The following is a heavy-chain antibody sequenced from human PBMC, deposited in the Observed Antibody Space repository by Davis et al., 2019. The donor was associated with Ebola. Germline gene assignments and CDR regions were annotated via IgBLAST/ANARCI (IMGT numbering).Heavy chain of an antibody. Sequence: MPGGSLRLSCAASGFTFSSYSMNWVRQPPGKGLEWIGEIYHSGSTNYNPSLKSRVTISVDKSKNQFSLKLSSVTAADTAVYYCAREAVAVFEGNYYYYGMDVWGQGTTVTVSS. CDR3: AREAVAVFEGNYYYYGMDV. V-gene: IGHV4-4*02. CDR1: GFTFSSYSM. CDR2: IYHSGST. D-gene: IGHD6-19*01. J-gene: IGHJ6*02.